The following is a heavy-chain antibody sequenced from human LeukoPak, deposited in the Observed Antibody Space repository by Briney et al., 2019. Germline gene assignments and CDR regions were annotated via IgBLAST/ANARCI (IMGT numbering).Heavy chain of an antibody. D-gene: IGHD1-26*01. Sequence: GGSLTLSCAASGFTVSSNYMSWVRQAPGKGLEWVSVIYSGGSTYYADSVKGRFTISRDKSKNTPYLQMNSLRAEDTAVYYCVRDLGGRSGHWGQGTLVTVSS. CDR1: GFTVSSNY. J-gene: IGHJ4*02. CDR3: VRDLGGRSGH. V-gene: IGHV3-53*01. CDR2: IYSGGST.